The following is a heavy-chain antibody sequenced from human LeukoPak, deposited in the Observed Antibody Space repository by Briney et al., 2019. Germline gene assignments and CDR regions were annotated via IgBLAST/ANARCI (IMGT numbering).Heavy chain of an antibody. CDR3: TRGGVPGAYDY. J-gene: IGHJ4*02. CDR1: GFTFSSYW. V-gene: IGHV3-7*01. D-gene: IGHD3-16*01. Sequence: PGGSLRLSCAASGFTFSSYWMSWVRQAPGKGLEWVANIKQDGSEKYYVDSVKGRFTISRDNAKNTLYLQMNSLRVDDTAVYYCTRGGVPGAYDYWGQGTLVTVSS. CDR2: IKQDGSEK.